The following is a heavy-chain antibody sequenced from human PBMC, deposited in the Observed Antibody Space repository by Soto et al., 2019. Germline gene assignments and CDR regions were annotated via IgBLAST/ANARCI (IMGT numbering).Heavy chain of an antibody. Sequence: SETLSLTCTVSGGSIISGGYYWILIRQHPGKGLEWIGYIYYSGSTYYNPSLKSRVTISVDTSKNQFSLKLSSVTAADTAVYYCARSPEATVTAFDYWGQGTLVTVSS. D-gene: IGHD4-17*01. CDR3: ARSPEATVTAFDY. CDR1: GGSIISGGYY. V-gene: IGHV4-31*03. J-gene: IGHJ4*02. CDR2: IYYSGST.